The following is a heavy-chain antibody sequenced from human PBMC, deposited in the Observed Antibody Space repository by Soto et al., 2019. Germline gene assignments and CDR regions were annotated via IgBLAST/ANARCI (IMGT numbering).Heavy chain of an antibody. J-gene: IGHJ4*02. Sequence: SQTLSLTCVISGDSVSSNSAVWNWIRQSPSRGLEWLGRTYYRSQWHYEYAVFVQSRISIDPDTSKNQFSLQLNSVSPEDTAVYYCVRLGGNSWIDHWGQGTLVTVSS. D-gene: IGHD2-15*01. V-gene: IGHV6-1*01. CDR3: VRLGGNSWIDH. CDR1: GDSVSSNSAV. CDR2: TYYRSQWHY.